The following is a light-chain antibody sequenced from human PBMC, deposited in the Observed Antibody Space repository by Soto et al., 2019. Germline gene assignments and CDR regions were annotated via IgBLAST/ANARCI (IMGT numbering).Light chain of an antibody. J-gene: IGKJ2*01. Sequence: DIQMTQSPYSLSASVGDRVTITCRASQSISSNLNWYQQKPGKAPKLLIYGASSLQSGVPSRFSGCGSGTDFTLSISSLQPEDVATDYCQQSYSTPRTFGQGTKLEIK. CDR1: QSISSN. V-gene: IGKV1-39*01. CDR2: GAS. CDR3: QQSYSTPRT.